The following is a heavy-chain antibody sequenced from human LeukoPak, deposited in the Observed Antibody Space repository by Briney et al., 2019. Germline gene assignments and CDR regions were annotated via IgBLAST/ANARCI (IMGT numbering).Heavy chain of an antibody. Sequence: GGSPRLSCAASGFTFSSYAMSWVRQAPGKGLGWVSAISGSGGSTYYADSVKGRFTISRDNSKNTLYLQMNSLRAEDTAVYYCAKEEGMGSGYRNDYWGQGTLVTVSS. CDR2: ISGSGGST. D-gene: IGHD3-22*01. CDR3: AKEEGMGSGYRNDY. J-gene: IGHJ4*02. V-gene: IGHV3-23*01. CDR1: GFTFSSYA.